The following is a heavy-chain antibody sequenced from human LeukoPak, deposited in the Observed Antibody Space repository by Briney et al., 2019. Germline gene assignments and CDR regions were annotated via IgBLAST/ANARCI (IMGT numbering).Heavy chain of an antibody. J-gene: IGHJ4*02. Sequence: GGSLRLSCVASGFTVSSNYMSWVRQAPGEGLEWVSVIFSGGSTWHADSVRGRFTISRDISKNTLCLQMTSLRAEDTAVYYCAGGGHLDYWGQGTLVTVSS. CDR3: AGGGHLDY. CDR1: GFTVSSNY. V-gene: IGHV3-53*01. D-gene: IGHD1-26*01. CDR2: IFSGGST.